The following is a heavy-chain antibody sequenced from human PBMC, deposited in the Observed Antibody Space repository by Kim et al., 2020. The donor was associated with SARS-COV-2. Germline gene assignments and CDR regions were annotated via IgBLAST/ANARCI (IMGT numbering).Heavy chain of an antibody. D-gene: IGHD3-10*01. CDR2: IIPIFGTA. CDR1: GGTFSSYA. J-gene: IGHJ6*02. CDR3: ASPEGGGSGSYYMDV. V-gene: IGHV1-69*06. Sequence: SVKVSCKASGGTFSSYAISWVRQAPGQGLEWMGGIIPIFGTANYAQKFQGRVTITADKSTSTAYMELSSLRSEDTAVYYCASPEGGGSGSYYMDVWGQGTTVTVSS.